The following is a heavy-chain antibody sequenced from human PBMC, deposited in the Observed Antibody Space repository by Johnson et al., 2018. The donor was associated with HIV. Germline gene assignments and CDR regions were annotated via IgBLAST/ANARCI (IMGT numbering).Heavy chain of an antibody. V-gene: IGHV3-66*02. CDR3: ARDGNGLGGIVGARGAFDI. Sequence: VQLVESGGGLVQPGGSLRLSCAASGFTVSSNYMSWVRQAPGKGLEWVSVIYSGGSTYYADSMKGRFTISRDNSKNTLYLQMGSLRAEDMAVYYCARDGNGLGGIVGARGAFDIWGQGKMVTVSS. J-gene: IGHJ3*02. CDR1: GFTVSSNY. CDR2: IYSGGST. D-gene: IGHD1-26*01.